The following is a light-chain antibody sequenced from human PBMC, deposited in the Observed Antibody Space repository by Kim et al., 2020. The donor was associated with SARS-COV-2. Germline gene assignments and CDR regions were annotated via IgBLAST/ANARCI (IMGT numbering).Light chain of an antibody. J-gene: IGKJ4*01. CDR3: QQHSDWLT. Sequence: PGERATLSCRASQSISRYLAWYQQKPGQAPRLLIYDVSYRAAGIPARFSGSGSGTDFTLTISSLEPEDFAVYYCQQHSDWLTFGGGTKVDIK. CDR1: QSISRY. V-gene: IGKV3-11*01. CDR2: DVS.